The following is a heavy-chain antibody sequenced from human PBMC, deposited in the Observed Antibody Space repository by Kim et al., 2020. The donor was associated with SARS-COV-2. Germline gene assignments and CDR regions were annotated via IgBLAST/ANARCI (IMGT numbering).Heavy chain of an antibody. D-gene: IGHD3-10*01. CDR2: IYSGGST. CDR1: GVTVSSNY. J-gene: IGHJ6*02. CDR3: ARDLFIPGITISGGMDV. Sequence: GGSLRLSCAASGVTVSSNYMSRVRQAPGKGLEGVAVIYSGGSTYYADSVKGRFTISRDNSKNTLYLQMNSLRAEDTAVYYCARDLFIPGITISGGMDVWGQGTTVTVSS. V-gene: IGHV3-53*01.